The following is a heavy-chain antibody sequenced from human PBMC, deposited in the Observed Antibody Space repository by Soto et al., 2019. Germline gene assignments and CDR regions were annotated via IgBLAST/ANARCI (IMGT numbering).Heavy chain of an antibody. J-gene: IGHJ4*02. CDR2: ISAYNGNT. CDR3: ARESGRSQQLVDFDY. D-gene: IGHD6-13*01. Sequence: ASVKXSCKASGYTFTSYGISWVRQAPGQGLEWMGWISAYNGNTNYAQKLQGRVTMTTDTSTSTAYMELRSLRSDDTAVYYCARESGRSQQLVDFDYWGQGTLVTVSS. CDR1: GYTFTSYG. V-gene: IGHV1-18*01.